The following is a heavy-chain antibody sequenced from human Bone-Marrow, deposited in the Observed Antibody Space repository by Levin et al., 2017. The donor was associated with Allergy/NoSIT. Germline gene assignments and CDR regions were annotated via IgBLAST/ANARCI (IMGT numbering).Heavy chain of an antibody. CDR1: GFTFSSYA. D-gene: IGHD3-10*01. V-gene: IGHV3-23*01. CDR2: ISGSGGST. J-gene: IGHJ6*02. CDR3: AKFGPPVGSDDEGYGMDV. Sequence: GESLKISCAASGFTFSSYAMSWVRQAPGKGLEWVSAISGSGGSTYYADSVKGRFTISRDNSKNTLYLQMNSLRAEDTAVYYCAKFGPPVGSDDEGYGMDVWGQGTTVTVSS.